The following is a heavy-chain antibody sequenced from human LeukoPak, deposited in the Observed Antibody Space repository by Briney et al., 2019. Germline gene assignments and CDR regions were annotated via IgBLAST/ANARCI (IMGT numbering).Heavy chain of an antibody. CDR1: GYSISNGYY. CDR2: IYHSGST. CDR3: ARLNPENYYYYYMDV. Sequence: AETLSLTCTVSGYSISNGYYWGWIRQPPGKGLEWIGNIYHSGSTYYNPSLKSRVTISVDTSKNQFSLKLSSVTAADTAVYYCARLNPENYYYYYMDVWGKGTTVTISS. V-gene: IGHV4-38-2*02. D-gene: IGHD1-14*01. J-gene: IGHJ6*03.